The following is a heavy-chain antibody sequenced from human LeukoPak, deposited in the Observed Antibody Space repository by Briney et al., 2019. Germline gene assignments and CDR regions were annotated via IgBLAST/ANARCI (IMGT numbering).Heavy chain of an antibody. CDR3: ARHSPYYYDSSGLDY. J-gene: IGHJ4*02. V-gene: IGHV4-34*01. CDR1: GGSFSGYY. D-gene: IGHD3-22*01. Sequence: PSETLSLTCAVYGGSFSGYYWSWIRQPPGKGLEWIGEINHSGSTNYNPSLKSRVTISVDTPKNQFSLKLSSVTAADTAVYYCARHSPYYYDSSGLDYWGQGTLVTVSS. CDR2: INHSGST.